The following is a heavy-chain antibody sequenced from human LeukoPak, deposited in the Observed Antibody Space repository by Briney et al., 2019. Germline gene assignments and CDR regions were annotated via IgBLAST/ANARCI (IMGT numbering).Heavy chain of an antibody. V-gene: IGHV3-30*04. CDR1: GFTFSSYA. CDR3: ARDLGQYYFGY. Sequence: PGRSLRLSCAASGFTFSSYAMHWVRQAPGKGLEWVAVISYDGSNKYYADSVKGRFTISRDNSKNTLYLQMNSLRAEDTAVYYCARDLGQYYFGYWGQGTLVSVSS. D-gene: IGHD4-11*01. J-gene: IGHJ4*02. CDR2: ISYDGSNK.